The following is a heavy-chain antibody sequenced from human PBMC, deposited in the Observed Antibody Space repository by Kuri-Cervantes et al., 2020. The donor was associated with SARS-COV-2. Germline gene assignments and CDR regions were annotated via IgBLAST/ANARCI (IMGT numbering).Heavy chain of an antibody. Sequence: GGSLRLSCVASGFTFNTCAMHWVRQAPGKGLEWVAMISSDGSNKNYADSVKGRFTISRDNSKNTLYLQINSLRTEDTAVFYCARARVGVFDFWGQGALVTVSS. CDR1: GFTFNTCA. CDR2: ISSDGSNK. D-gene: IGHD2-21*01. CDR3: ARARVGVFDF. J-gene: IGHJ4*02. V-gene: IGHV3-30*04.